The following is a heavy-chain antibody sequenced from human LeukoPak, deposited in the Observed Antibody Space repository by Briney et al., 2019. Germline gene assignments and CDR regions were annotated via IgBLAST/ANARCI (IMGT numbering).Heavy chain of an antibody. D-gene: IGHD1-26*01. CDR1: GYTFTSYG. V-gene: IGHV1-18*01. CDR2: ISAYNGNT. Sequence: ASVKVSCKASGYTFTSYGISWVRQAPGQGLEWMGWISAYNGNTNYAQKLQGRVTMTEDTSTDTAYMELSSLRSEDTAVYYCATDPRELPNYWGQGTLVTVSS. CDR3: ATDPRELPNY. J-gene: IGHJ4*02.